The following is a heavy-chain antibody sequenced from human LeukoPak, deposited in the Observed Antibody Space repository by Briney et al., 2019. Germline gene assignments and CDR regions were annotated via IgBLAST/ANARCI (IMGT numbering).Heavy chain of an antibody. J-gene: IGHJ4*02. D-gene: IGHD3-10*01. V-gene: IGHV4-4*07. CDR2: MYISGST. Sequence: PSETLSLTCTVSGGSISTYYWSWLRQPAGKGLEWIGRMYISGSTKYNPSLKSRVTISVDNSKNQFSLKLTSVTAADTAVYYCARDHYGSGSYKSYFDSWGQGTRVTVSS. CDR1: GGSISTYY. CDR3: ARDHYGSGSYKSYFDS.